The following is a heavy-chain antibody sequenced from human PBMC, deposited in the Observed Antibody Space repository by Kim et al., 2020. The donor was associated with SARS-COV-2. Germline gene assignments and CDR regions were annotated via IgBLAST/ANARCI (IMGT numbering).Heavy chain of an antibody. Sequence: GGSLRLSCAASGFTFSSYAMHWVRQAPGKGLEWVAVISYDGSNKYYADSVKGRFTISRDNSKNTLYLQMNSLRAEDTAVYYCARSMIVVVIHYYYGMDVWGQGTTVTVSS. D-gene: IGHD3-22*01. V-gene: IGHV3-30*04. CDR1: GFTFSSYA. CDR2: ISYDGSNK. CDR3: ARSMIVVVIHYYYGMDV. J-gene: IGHJ6*02.